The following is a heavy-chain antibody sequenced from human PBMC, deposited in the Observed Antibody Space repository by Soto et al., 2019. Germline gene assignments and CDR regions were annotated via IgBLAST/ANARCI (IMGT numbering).Heavy chain of an antibody. J-gene: IGHJ6*02. Sequence: PSETLSLTCTVSGGSISSYYWSWIRQPPGKGLEWIGYIYYSGSTNYNPSLKSRVTISVDTSKNQFSLKLSSVTAADTAVYYCARGNDFWSGSYYHHGMDVWGQGTTVTVSS. D-gene: IGHD3-3*01. CDR1: GGSISSYY. CDR3: ARGNDFWSGSYYHHGMDV. V-gene: IGHV4-59*01. CDR2: IYYSGST.